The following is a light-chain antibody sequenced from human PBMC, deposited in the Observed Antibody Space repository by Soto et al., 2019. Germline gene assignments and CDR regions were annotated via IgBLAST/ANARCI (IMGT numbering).Light chain of an antibody. Sequence: IQLTQSPSFLSASVGDRVTITCRASQGISSYLAWYQQKPGKAPKLLIYAASTLQSGVQLRFSGSGSGTSFTLTISSLQPEDFATYYCKQLLSYPITFGQGTRLEIK. CDR2: AAS. CDR1: QGISSY. CDR3: KQLLSYPIT. J-gene: IGKJ5*01. V-gene: IGKV1-9*01.